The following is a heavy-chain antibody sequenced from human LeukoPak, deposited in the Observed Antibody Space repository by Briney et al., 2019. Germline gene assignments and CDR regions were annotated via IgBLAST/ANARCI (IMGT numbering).Heavy chain of an antibody. CDR2: INPNSGGT. D-gene: IGHD6-13*01. V-gene: IGHV1-2*02. CDR1: GYTFTGYY. CDR3: ARPQFSIAAAVSYNWFDP. Sequence: ASVKVSCKASGYTFTGYYMRWVRQAPGQGLEWMGWINPNSGGTNYAQKFQGRVTMTRDTSISTAYMELSRLRSDDTAVYYCARPQFSIAAAVSYNWFDPWGQGTLVTVSS. J-gene: IGHJ5*02.